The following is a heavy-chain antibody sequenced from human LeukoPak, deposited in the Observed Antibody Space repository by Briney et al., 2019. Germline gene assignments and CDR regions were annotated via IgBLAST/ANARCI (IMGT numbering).Heavy chain of an antibody. CDR3: AGDTYGSDY. Sequence: SETLSLTCTVSGDSIGNYYWNWIRQPPGKGLEWIGYISYSGSTSYSPSLKSRVTISLDTSEKQLSLKLSSVTAADTAVYFCAGDTYGSDYWGQGTLVTVSS. CDR1: GDSIGNYY. D-gene: IGHD3-10*01. V-gene: IGHV4-59*01. CDR2: ISYSGST. J-gene: IGHJ4*02.